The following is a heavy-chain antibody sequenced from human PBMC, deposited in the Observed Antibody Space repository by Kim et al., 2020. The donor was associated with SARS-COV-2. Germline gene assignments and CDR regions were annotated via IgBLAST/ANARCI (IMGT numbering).Heavy chain of an antibody. V-gene: IGHV3-7*03. CDR1: GFTFSSYW. CDR3: ARAGDFRFGELFRLYYYGMDV. Sequence: GGSLRLSCAASGFTFSSYWMSWVRQAPGKGLEWVANIKQDGSEKYYVDSVKGRFTISRDNAKNSLYLQMNSLRAEDTAVYYCARAGDFRFGELFRLYYYGMDVWGRGTTVTVSS. CDR2: IKQDGSEK. D-gene: IGHD3-10*01. J-gene: IGHJ6*02.